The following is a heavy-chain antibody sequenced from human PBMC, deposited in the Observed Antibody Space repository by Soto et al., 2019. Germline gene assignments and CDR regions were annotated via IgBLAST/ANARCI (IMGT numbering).Heavy chain of an antibody. Sequence: EVQLVESGGGLVQPGGSLRLSCAASGLTVSNSYLSWVRQAPGKGLEWVSIIYDGGTTYYADSVKGRFTISRDTSKNTLYLQMNSLRADDTGVYYCARHTTVTTPTYFDCWGQGTLVTVSS. V-gene: IGHV3-66*04. CDR1: GLTVSNSY. J-gene: IGHJ4*02. CDR2: IYDGGTT. CDR3: ARHTTVTTPTYFDC. D-gene: IGHD4-17*01.